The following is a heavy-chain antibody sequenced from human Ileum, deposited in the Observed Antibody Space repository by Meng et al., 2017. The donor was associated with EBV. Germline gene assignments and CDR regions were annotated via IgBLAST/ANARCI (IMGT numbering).Heavy chain of an antibody. V-gene: IGHV7-4-1*02. CDR1: GYTFTRNA. Sequence: HVQLVQSGSGLKKPGASVKVSCKASGYTFTRNAINWVRQAPGQGLEWMGWISTNTGNPTYAQGFAGRFVFSLDTSVSTAYLQISGLKAEDTAIYYCARDSGYTRSWSGDYWGQGTLVTVSS. D-gene: IGHD6-13*01. CDR2: ISTNTGNP. J-gene: IGHJ4*02. CDR3: ARDSGYTRSWSGDY.